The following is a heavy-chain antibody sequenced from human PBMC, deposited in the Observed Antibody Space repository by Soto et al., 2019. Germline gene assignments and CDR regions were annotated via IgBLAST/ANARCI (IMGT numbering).Heavy chain of an antibody. CDR3: AKSPRITIFGVDIDY. Sequence: EVQLVESGGGLVQPGRSLRLSCAASGFTFDDYAMHWVRQAPGKGLEWVSGISWNSGSIGYADSVKGRFTISRDNAKNSLYLQMNSLRAEDTALYYYAKSPRITIFGVDIDYWGQGTLVTVSS. CDR1: GFTFDDYA. V-gene: IGHV3-9*01. CDR2: ISWNSGSI. J-gene: IGHJ4*02. D-gene: IGHD3-3*01.